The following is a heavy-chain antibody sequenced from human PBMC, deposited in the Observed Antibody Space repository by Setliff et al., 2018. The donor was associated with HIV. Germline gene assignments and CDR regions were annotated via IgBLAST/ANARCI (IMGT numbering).Heavy chain of an antibody. J-gene: IGHJ6*02. V-gene: IGHV4-34*01. D-gene: IGHD3-9*01. CDR2: IYHSGTI. Sequence: SETLSLTCAVYGGSFSGYYWSWIRQPPGKGLEWVGSIYHSGTIYYNPSLKSRVTISVDTSKNQFSLRLNSVTAADTAVYYCARDFRRYFDYYYYGMDVWGQGTTVTVSS. CDR3: ARDFRRYFDYYYYGMDV. CDR1: GGSFSGYY.